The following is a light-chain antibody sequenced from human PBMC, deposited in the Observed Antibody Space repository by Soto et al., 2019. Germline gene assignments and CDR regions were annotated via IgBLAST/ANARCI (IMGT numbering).Light chain of an antibody. Sequence: DIQMNQSPATLSASVGDRVTITCRASQSVRSWLAWYQQKPGAAPKLLIFDASRLESGVPSRFSGSASGTEFTLTISSLQPDDFATYYCQQSYITPLPFGGGGNVDIK. J-gene: IGKJ4*01. V-gene: IGKV1-5*01. CDR3: QQSYITPLP. CDR2: DAS. CDR1: QSVRSW.